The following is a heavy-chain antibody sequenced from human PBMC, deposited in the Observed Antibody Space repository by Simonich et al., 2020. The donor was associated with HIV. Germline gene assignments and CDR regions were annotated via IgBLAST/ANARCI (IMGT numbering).Heavy chain of an antibody. CDR2: HSPNNGGT. V-gene: IGHV1-2*06. Sequence: QVHLVQSGAEVKKPGASVKVSCKASGYTFTNYYRHWVRQAPGQGLEGRGRHSPNNGGTDYPQKFQGRVTMTRDTSISTAYMELNRLKSDDTAIYYCATHGPGSYSSALDIWGQGTMVTVSS. CDR1: GYTFTNYY. D-gene: IGHD1-26*01. CDR3: ATHGPGSYSSALDI. J-gene: IGHJ3*02.